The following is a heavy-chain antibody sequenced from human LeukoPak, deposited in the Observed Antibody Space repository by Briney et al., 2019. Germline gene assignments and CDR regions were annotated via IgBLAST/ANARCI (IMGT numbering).Heavy chain of an antibody. V-gene: IGHV4-30-2*01. D-gene: IGHD3-22*01. CDR2: IYHSGST. CDR1: GGSISSGGYS. CDR3: ARHAHSSGYYYPFDY. Sequence: PSETLSLTCAVSGGSISSGGYSWSWIRQPPGKGLEWIGYIYHSGSTYYNPSLKNRVTISVDRSKNQFSLKLSSVTAADTAVYYCARHAHSSGYYYPFDYWGQGTLVTVSS. J-gene: IGHJ4*02.